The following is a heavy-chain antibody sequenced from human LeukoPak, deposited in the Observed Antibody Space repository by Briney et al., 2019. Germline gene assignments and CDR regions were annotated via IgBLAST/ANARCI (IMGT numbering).Heavy chain of an antibody. V-gene: IGHV3-9*01. Sequence: GGSLRLPCAASGFTFDDFTMHWVRQAPGKGLEWVSGINWISDSIGYADSVKGRFTISRDNAKNSLYLQMNSLRPEDTAFYYCVKGSGFYTYDLDYFDYWGQGTLVTVSS. CDR3: VKGSGFYTYDLDYFDY. CDR1: GFTFDDFT. D-gene: IGHD3/OR15-3a*01. J-gene: IGHJ4*02. CDR2: INWISDSI.